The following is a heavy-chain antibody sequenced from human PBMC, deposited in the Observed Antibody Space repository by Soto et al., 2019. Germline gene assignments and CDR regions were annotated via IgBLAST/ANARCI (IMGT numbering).Heavy chain of an antibody. D-gene: IGHD6-13*01. Sequence: QVQLVQSGAEEKKPGASVKVSCKASGYTFTSYAMHWVRQAPGQRLEWMGWTNAGNGNTKYSQKFQGRVTITRETSASTAEMEMSSLRSEDTAVYYWAGGDQQGGGDYWGQGTLVTVSS. J-gene: IGHJ4*02. V-gene: IGHV1-3*05. CDR1: GYTFTSYA. CDR2: TNAGNGNT. CDR3: AGGDQQGGGDY.